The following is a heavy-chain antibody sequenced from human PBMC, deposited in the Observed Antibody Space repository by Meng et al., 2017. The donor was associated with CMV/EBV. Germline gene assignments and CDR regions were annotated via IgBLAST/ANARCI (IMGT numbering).Heavy chain of an antibody. J-gene: IGHJ4*02. CDR2: ISSSSSSYI. V-gene: IGHV3-21*01. D-gene: IGHD6-6*01. Sequence: GESLKISCAASGFTFSSYSMNWVRQAPGKGLEWVSSISSSSSSYIYYADSVKGRFTISRDNAKNSLYLQMNSLRAEDTAVYYCARDPGRIAARPWYWGQGTLVTVPQ. CDR3: ARDPGRIAARPWY. CDR1: GFTFSSYS.